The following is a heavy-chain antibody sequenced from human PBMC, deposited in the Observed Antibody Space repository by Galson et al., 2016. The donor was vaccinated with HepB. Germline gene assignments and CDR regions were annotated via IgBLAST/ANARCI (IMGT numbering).Heavy chain of an antibody. CDR3: ARDPGTSWYRR. J-gene: IGHJ4*02. D-gene: IGHD6-13*01. CDR2: INHSGST. Sequence: LSLTCAVSGGSLNGYYWNWIRQPPGKGPEWIGEINHSGSTKYNPSLKSRVTISIDTSKDQFSLSLRSVTAADTAIYYCARDPGTSWYRRWGQGTLVTVSS. CDR1: GGSLNGYY. V-gene: IGHV4-34*01.